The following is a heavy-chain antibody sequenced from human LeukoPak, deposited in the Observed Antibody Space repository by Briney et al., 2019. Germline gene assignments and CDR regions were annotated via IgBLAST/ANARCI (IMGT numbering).Heavy chain of an antibody. CDR2: IRYDGSNK. V-gene: IGHV3-30*02. CDR1: GFTFSSYG. J-gene: IGHJ4*02. D-gene: IGHD3-10*01. Sequence: GGSLRLSCAASGFTFSSYGMHWVRQAPGKGLEWVAFIRYDGSNKYYADSVKGRFTISRDNSKNTLYLQMNSLRAEDTAVYYCAKLRITMVRGAVDYWGQGTLVTVSS. CDR3: AKLRITMVRGAVDY.